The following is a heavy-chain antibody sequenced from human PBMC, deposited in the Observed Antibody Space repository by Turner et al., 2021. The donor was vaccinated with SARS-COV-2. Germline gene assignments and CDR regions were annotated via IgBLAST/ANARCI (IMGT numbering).Heavy chain of an antibody. CDR2: IYSGGST. Sequence: EVQLVESGGGLIQPGRSLRLSCAASGVTVSSNYMSWVRQAPGKGLEWVSVIYSGGSTYYADSVKGRFTISRDNSKNTLYLQMNSLRAEDTAVYYCTRDLMEVGGMDVWGQGTTVTVSS. V-gene: IGHV3-53*01. J-gene: IGHJ6*02. CDR3: TRDLMEVGGMDV. D-gene: IGHD3-3*01. CDR1: GVTVSSNY.